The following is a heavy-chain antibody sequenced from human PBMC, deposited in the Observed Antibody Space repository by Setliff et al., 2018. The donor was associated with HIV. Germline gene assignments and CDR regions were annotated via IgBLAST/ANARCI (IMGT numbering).Heavy chain of an antibody. CDR3: ARSEGQWLRPEGALCDY. J-gene: IGHJ4*02. Sequence: ASVKVSCKASGYTFTSYDINWVRQATGQGLEWMGWMNPNSGNTGYAKKFQGRVTMTRSNSISTAYMELRSLRSDDTVVYYCARSEGQWLRPEGALCDYWGQGTLVTVSS. D-gene: IGHD5-12*01. CDR1: GYTFTSYD. V-gene: IGHV1-8*02. CDR2: MNPNSGNT.